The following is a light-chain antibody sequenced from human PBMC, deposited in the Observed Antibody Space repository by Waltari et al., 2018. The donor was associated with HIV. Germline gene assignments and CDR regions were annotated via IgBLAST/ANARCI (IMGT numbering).Light chain of an antibody. Sequence: SFVLTQPPSVSVVPGQTARISCGGNNIGSKNVHWYQQKPGQAPVVVVHDYTDRPSGIPERFSGSNSGNTATLTISRVEVGDEADYHCQVWDTSSDHVIFGGGTKLTVL. V-gene: IGLV3-21*02. J-gene: IGLJ2*01. CDR1: NIGSKN. CDR2: DYT. CDR3: QVWDTSSDHVI.